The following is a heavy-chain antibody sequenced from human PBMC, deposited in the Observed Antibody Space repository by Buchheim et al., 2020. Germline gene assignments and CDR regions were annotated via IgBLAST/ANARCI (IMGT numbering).Heavy chain of an antibody. V-gene: IGHV3-11*01. Sequence: QVQLVESGGGLVKPGGSLRLSCAALGFTFSDYYMSWIRQAPGKGLEWISYISSRGGVLFYADSVKGRFTFSRDNTKNSLDLQMNSLRAEDTAVYYCARDDFSSCGGDCSSGWFDPWGQGTL. CDR2: ISSRGGVL. J-gene: IGHJ5*02. CDR1: GFTFSDYY. CDR3: ARDDFSSCGGDCSSGWFDP. D-gene: IGHD2-21*01.